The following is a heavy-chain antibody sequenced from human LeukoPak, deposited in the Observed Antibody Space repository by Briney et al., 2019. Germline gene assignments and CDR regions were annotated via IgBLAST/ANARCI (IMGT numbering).Heavy chain of an antibody. D-gene: IGHD3-22*01. Sequence: ASVKVSCKASGGTFSSYAISWVRQAPGQGLEWMGGIIPIFGTANYAQKFQGRVTITAGESTSTAYMELSSLRSEDTAVYYCATVFYDSSGYSGIWGQGTMVTVSS. CDR2: IIPIFGTA. V-gene: IGHV1-69*13. CDR1: GGTFSSYA. CDR3: ATVFYDSSGYSGI. J-gene: IGHJ3*02.